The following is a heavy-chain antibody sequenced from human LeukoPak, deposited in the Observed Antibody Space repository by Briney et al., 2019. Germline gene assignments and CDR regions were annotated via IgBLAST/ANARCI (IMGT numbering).Heavy chain of an antibody. CDR2: IKKDGSEK. J-gene: IGHJ4*02. D-gene: IGHD3-16*01. CDR3: AKDWGYGEAGIDF. V-gene: IGHV3-7*04. CDR1: GFTFNAYW. Sequence: GGSLRLSCAGSGFTFNAYWMHWVRQAPGKGLEWVANIKKDGSEKYYVDSVKGRFSISRDNAENSVYLQMSSLRAEDTAVYYCAKDWGYGEAGIDFWGQGTLVTVSS.